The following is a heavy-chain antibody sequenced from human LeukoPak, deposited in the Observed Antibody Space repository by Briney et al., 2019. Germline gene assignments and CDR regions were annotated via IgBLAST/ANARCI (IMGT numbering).Heavy chain of an antibody. Sequence: ASVKVSCKASGGTFSSYAISWVRQAPGQGLEWTGGIIPIFGTANYAQKFQGRVTITADESTSTAYMELSSLRSEDTAVYYCARNPLDKNWFDPWGQGTLVTVSS. D-gene: IGHD3-22*01. V-gene: IGHV1-69*13. CDR2: IIPIFGTA. J-gene: IGHJ5*02. CDR3: ARNPLDKNWFDP. CDR1: GGTFSSYA.